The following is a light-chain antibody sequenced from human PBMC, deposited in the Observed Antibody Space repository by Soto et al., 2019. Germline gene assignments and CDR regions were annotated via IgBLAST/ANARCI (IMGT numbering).Light chain of an antibody. CDR1: SSDVGGYKY. J-gene: IGLJ1*01. CDR3: SSYTSSSPCV. V-gene: IGLV2-14*01. CDR2: EVS. Sequence: QSALTRPASVSGSPGQSITISCTGTSSDVGGYKYVSWYQQYPGKAPKLMIYEVSNRPSGVSNRFSGSKSGNTASLTISGLQAEDEADYYCSSYTSSSPCVFGTGTKLTVL.